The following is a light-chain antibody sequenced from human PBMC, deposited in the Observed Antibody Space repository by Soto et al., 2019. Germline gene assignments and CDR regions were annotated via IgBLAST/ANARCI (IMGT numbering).Light chain of an antibody. CDR1: QDIIDY. CDR2: DAS. CDR3: QQFDDFPWT. Sequence: DIQMTQSPSSLSASVGDRVTITCQASQDIIDYLNWYQQKPGKAPKLLISDASNLETGVPSRFSGSGSGTNFTFTINSLHPEDIATYYCQQFDDFPWTFGQGNKVEIK. V-gene: IGKV1-33*01. J-gene: IGKJ1*01.